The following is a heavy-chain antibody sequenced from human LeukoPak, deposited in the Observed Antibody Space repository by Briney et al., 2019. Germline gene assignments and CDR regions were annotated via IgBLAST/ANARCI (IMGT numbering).Heavy chain of an antibody. V-gene: IGHV3-23*01. CDR2: ISGSGGST. D-gene: IGHD5/OR15-5a*01. J-gene: IGHJ6*02. Sequence: GGSLRLSCAASQFTFSNYAMSWVRQAPGKGLEWVSAISGSGGSTYYADSVKGRFTISRDNSKNTLYLQMNSLRAEDTAVYYCAKPLLKLSYYYYGMDVWGQGTTVTVSS. CDR1: QFTFSNYA. CDR3: AKPLLKLSYYYYGMDV.